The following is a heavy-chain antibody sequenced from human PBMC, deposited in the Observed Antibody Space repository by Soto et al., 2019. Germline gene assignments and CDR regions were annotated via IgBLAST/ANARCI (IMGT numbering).Heavy chain of an antibody. V-gene: IGHV4-59*08. CDR1: GGSISSYY. Sequence: SETLSLTCTVSGGSISSYYWSWIRQPPGKGLEWIGYIYYSGSTNYNPSLKSQVTISVDTSKNQFSLKLSSVTAADTAVYYCARHAIVVVVAATPYSGFDPWGQGTLVTVSS. J-gene: IGHJ5*02. CDR2: IYYSGST. CDR3: ARHAIVVVVAATPYSGFDP. D-gene: IGHD2-15*01.